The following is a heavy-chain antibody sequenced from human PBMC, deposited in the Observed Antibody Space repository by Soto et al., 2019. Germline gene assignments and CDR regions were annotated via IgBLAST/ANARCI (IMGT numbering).Heavy chain of an antibody. Sequence: QVQLVESGGGVVQPGRSLRLSCAASGFTFSSYGMHWVRQAPGKGLEWVAVISYDGSNKYYADSVKGRFTISRDNSKNTLYLQMNSLRAEDTAVYYCAKGPVYAMRYGAFDIWGQGTMVTVSS. V-gene: IGHV3-30*18. CDR3: AKGPVYAMRYGAFDI. CDR1: GFTFSSYG. D-gene: IGHD2-8*01. J-gene: IGHJ3*02. CDR2: ISYDGSNK.